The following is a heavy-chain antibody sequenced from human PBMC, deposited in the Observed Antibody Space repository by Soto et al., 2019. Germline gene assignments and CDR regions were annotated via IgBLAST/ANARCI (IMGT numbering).Heavy chain of an antibody. CDR3: ARDAYYDKGV. CDR2: IYYSGST. CDR1: GGSISSYY. Sequence: SETLSLTCTVSGGSISSYYWSWIRQPPGKGLEWIGYIYYSGSTNYNPSVKGRFTISRDNAKNTLYLQMNSLRAEDTAVYYCARDAYYDKGVWGQGTTVTVSS. V-gene: IGHV4-59*12. J-gene: IGHJ6*02.